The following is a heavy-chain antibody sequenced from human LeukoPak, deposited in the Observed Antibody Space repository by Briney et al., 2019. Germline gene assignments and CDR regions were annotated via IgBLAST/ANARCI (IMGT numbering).Heavy chain of an antibody. CDR2: ITPIFGTA. CDR3: AREWGLESSGYYYAS. V-gene: IGHV1-69*13. J-gene: IGHJ4*02. Sequence: SVKVSCKASGGTFSRFTISWVRQAPGQGFEWMGGITPIFGTANFAQKFQGRVSITADESTSTAFMELSSLRSEDTAVYYCAREWGLESSGYYYASWGQGTLVTVSS. D-gene: IGHD3-22*01. CDR1: GGTFSRFT.